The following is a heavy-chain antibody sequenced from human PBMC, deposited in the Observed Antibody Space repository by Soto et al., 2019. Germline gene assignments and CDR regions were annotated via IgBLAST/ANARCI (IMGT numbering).Heavy chain of an antibody. Sequence: QVQLQQWGAGLLKPSETLSLTCAVYGGSFSGYYWSWIRQPPGKGLEWIGEINHSGSTNYNPSLKSRVTISVDTSKNQFSLKLSSVTAADTAVYYCASAVAAAGYYGMDVWGQGTTVTVSS. CDR1: GGSFSGYY. D-gene: IGHD2-15*01. J-gene: IGHJ6*02. CDR3: ASAVAAAGYYGMDV. CDR2: INHSGST. V-gene: IGHV4-34*01.